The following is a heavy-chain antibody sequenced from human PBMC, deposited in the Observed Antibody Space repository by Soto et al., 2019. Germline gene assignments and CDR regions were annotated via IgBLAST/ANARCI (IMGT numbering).Heavy chain of an antibody. D-gene: IGHD3-3*01. Sequence: EGSLRLGCTASGFTLSSYGMHWVRQAPGKGLEWVAVISYDGSNKYYADSVKGRFTISRDNSKNTLYLQMNSLRAEDTAVYYCASSAKYYYTSIGGYWGQGTLVTFSS. V-gene: IGHV3-30*03. CDR2: ISYDGSNK. CDR3: ASSAKYYYTSIGGY. J-gene: IGHJ4*02. CDR1: GFTLSSYG.